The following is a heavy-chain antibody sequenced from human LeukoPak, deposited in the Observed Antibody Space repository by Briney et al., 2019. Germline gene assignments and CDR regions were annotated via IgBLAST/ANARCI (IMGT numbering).Heavy chain of an antibody. Sequence: GASVKVSCKASGYTFTGHYIHWVRQAPGQGLEWMGWINPNSGDTNSAQKFQDRVTLTRDTSISTAYMELSRLRSDDTAVYYCARRSLQLLVSRYTNWFDPWGQGTLVTVSS. J-gene: IGHJ5*02. CDR1: GYTFTGHY. CDR3: ARRSLQLLVSRYTNWFDP. CDR2: INPNSGDT. V-gene: IGHV1-2*02. D-gene: IGHD6-13*01.